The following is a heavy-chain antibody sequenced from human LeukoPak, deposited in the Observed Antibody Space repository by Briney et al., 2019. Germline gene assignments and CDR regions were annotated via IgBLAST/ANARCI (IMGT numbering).Heavy chain of an antibody. V-gene: IGHV1-69*04. CDR3: ARQTHYYDSSGYYPY. Sequence: LVKVSCKASGGTFSSYAISWVRQAPGQGLEWMGRIIPIFGIANYAQKFQGRVTITADKSTSTAYMELSSLRSEDTAVYYCARQTHYYDSSGYYPYWGQGTLVTVSS. J-gene: IGHJ4*02. CDR1: GGTFSSYA. CDR2: IIPIFGIA. D-gene: IGHD3-22*01.